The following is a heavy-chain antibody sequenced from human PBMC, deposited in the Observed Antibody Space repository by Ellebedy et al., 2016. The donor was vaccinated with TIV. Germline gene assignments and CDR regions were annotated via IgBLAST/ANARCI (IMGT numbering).Heavy chain of an antibody. V-gene: IGHV3-48*02. CDR1: GFTFSSYS. CDR2: ISSSSSTI. J-gene: IGHJ6*02. Sequence: GESLKISXAASGFTFSSYSMNWVRQAPGKGLEWVSYISSSSSTIYHADSVKGRFTISRDNAKNSLYLQMNSLRDEDTAVYYCARGHGPYYYYGMDVWGQGTTVTVSS. CDR3: ARGHGPYYYYGMDV.